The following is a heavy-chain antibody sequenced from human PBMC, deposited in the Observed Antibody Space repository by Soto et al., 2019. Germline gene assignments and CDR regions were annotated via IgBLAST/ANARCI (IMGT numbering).Heavy chain of an antibody. CDR3: ARAPCGGDCYFLPYFDS. Sequence: QVQLVQSGAEVKKPGSSVKVSCKASRGTFSSYAISWLRQAPGQGLEWMGGIIPILGTANYAQKFQGRVTITGDESTSTAYMELSRLRSEDTAVYYCARAPCGGDCYFLPYFDSWGQGTLVTVSS. CDR1: RGTFSSYA. V-gene: IGHV1-69*01. J-gene: IGHJ4*02. D-gene: IGHD2-21*02. CDR2: IIPILGTA.